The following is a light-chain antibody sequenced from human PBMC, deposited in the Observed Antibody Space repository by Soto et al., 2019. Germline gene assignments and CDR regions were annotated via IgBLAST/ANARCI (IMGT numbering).Light chain of an antibody. CDR1: QSVSSY. Sequence: EIVLTQSPATLSLSPGARATLSCRASQSVSSYLAWYQQKPGQAPRLLIYDASNRATGIPARFSGSGYGTDLTLTISGLGPEDCAVYYCQQRSNWPPWTFGQGTKVEIK. CDR2: DAS. J-gene: IGKJ1*01. V-gene: IGKV3-11*01. CDR3: QQRSNWPPWT.